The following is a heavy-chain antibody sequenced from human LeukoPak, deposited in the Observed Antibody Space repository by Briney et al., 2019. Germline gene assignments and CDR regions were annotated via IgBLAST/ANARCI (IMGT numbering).Heavy chain of an antibody. CDR1: GFTFSSYG. V-gene: IGHV3-30*18. CDR2: ISYDGSNK. Sequence: GRSLRLSCAASGFTFSSYGMHWVRQAPGKGLEWVAVISYDGSNKYYADSVKGRFTISRDNSKNTLYLQMNSPRAEDTAVYYCAKYYGDSAPDDYWGQGTLVTVSS. CDR3: AKYYGDSAPDDY. J-gene: IGHJ4*02. D-gene: IGHD4-17*01.